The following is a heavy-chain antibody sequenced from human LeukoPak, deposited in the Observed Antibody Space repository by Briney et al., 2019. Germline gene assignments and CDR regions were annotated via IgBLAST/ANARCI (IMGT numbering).Heavy chain of an antibody. D-gene: IGHD4-17*01. CDR1: EFTLSSYI. CDR3: VRSVTTLSDFHN. V-gene: IGHV3-64D*09. Sequence: GGSLRLSCLASEFTLSSYIMHWVRQAPGKGLEYVSAISNNGGSTYYADSVKGRFTISRDNSKNTLYLQMNSLRPEDTAVYCCVRSVTTLSDFHNWGQGTLVTVSS. CDR2: ISNNGGST. J-gene: IGHJ4*02.